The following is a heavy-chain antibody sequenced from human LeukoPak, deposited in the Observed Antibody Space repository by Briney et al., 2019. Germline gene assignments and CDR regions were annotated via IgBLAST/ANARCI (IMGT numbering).Heavy chain of an antibody. CDR1: GFTFSSYE. J-gene: IGHJ4*02. V-gene: IGHV3-48*03. Sequence: GGSLRLSCAASGFTFSSYEMNWVRQAPGKGLEWVSYISSSGSTIYYADSVKGRFTISRDNAKNSLYLQMNSLRAVDTAVYYCARDRGSSWFDYWGQGTLVTVSS. D-gene: IGHD6-13*01. CDR2: ISSSGSTI. CDR3: ARDRGSSWFDY.